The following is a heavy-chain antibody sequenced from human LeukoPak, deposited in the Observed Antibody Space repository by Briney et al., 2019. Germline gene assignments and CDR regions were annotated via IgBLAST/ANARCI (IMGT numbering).Heavy chain of an antibody. CDR3: ARRAIAAAGTANFDY. CDR1: GFTFSNYA. V-gene: IGHV3-23*01. Sequence: GGSLRLSCGASGFTFSNYAMSWVRQAPGKGLEWVSGINDNGSTRFYAASVKGRFTSSRDNAKNSLYLQMNSLRAEDTAVYYCARRAIAAAGTANFDYWGQGTLVTVSS. D-gene: IGHD6-13*01. CDR2: INDNGSTR. J-gene: IGHJ4*02.